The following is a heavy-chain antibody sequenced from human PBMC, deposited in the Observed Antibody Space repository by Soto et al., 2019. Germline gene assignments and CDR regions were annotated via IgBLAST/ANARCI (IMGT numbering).Heavy chain of an antibody. CDR1: GFTFSSYA. CDR3: ATGKDTASYYFDY. J-gene: IGHJ4*02. Sequence: GGSLRLSCAASGFTFSSYAMSWVRQAPGKGLEWVSAISGSGGSTYYADSVKGRFTISRDNAKNTLYLQMNSLRAEDTAVYYCATGKDTASYYFDYWGQGTLVTVSS. CDR2: ISGSGGST. V-gene: IGHV3-23*01. D-gene: IGHD5-18*01.